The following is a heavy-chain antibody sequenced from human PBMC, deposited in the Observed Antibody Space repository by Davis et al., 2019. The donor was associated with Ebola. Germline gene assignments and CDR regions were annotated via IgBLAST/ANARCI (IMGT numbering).Heavy chain of an antibody. J-gene: IGHJ4*02. CDR2: ISYDGSNK. CDR1: GFTFSSYG. V-gene: IGHV3-30*18. CDR3: AKTLYEGRYQLLPAEIDY. D-gene: IGHD2-2*01. Sequence: GESLKISCAASGFTFSSYGMHWVRQAPGKGLEWVAVISYDGSNKYYADSVKGRFTISRDNSKNTLYLQMNSLRAEDTAVYYCAKTLYEGRYQLLPAEIDYWGQGTLVTVSS.